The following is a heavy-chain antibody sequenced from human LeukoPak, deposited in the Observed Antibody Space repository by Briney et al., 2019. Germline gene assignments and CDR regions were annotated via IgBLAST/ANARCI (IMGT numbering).Heavy chain of an antibody. CDR3: ATISSGYYGTIDY. V-gene: IGHV4-31*03. D-gene: IGHD3-22*01. CDR1: GGSISSGGYY. CDR2: IYYTGST. J-gene: IGHJ4*02. Sequence: SETLSLTCTVSGGSISSGGYYWNWICQHPGKGLEWIGYIYYTGSTYYNPSLKSRVTISVDTSKNQFSLKLSSVTAADTAVYYCATISSGYYGTIDYWGQGTLVTVSS.